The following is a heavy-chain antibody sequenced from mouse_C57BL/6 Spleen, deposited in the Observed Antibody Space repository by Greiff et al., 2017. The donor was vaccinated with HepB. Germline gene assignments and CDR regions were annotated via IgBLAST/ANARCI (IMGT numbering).Heavy chain of an antibody. CDR1: GFSLTSYG. D-gene: IGHD1-1*01. CDR2: IWRGGST. CDR3: ARGYYGSSWYFDV. V-gene: IGHV2-5*01. Sequence: VKLQQSGPGLVQPSQSLSITCTVSGFSLTSYGVHWVRQSPGKGLEWLGVIWRGGSTDYNAAFMSRLSITKDNSKSQVFFKMNSLQADDTAIYYCARGYYGSSWYFDVWGTGTTVTVSS. J-gene: IGHJ1*03.